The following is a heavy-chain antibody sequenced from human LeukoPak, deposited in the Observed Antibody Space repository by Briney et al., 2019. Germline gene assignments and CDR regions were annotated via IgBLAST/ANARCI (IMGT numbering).Heavy chain of an antibody. CDR3: ARRCSSTSCYARYYFDY. CDR1: GYTFSNYA. J-gene: IGHJ4*02. CDR2: INTGNGNT. D-gene: IGHD2-2*01. V-gene: IGHV1-3*04. Sequence: ASVKVSCKASGYTFSNYAIHWVRQAPGQRLEWMGWINTGNGNTKYSQKFQGRVTITRDTSATTAYTDLSSLRYEDTAVYYCARRCSSTSCYARYYFDYWGQGTLVTVSS.